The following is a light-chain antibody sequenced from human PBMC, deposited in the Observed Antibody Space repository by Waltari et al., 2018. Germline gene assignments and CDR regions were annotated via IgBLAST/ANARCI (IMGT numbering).Light chain of an antibody. CDR1: QRVLYSSNNKNY. V-gene: IGKV4-1*01. CDR3: QQYYSTPRT. J-gene: IGKJ5*01. CDR2: WAS. Sequence: DIVMTQSPDSLAVSLGERATINCKSSQRVLYSSNNKNYIAWYQQKPGQPPKLLIYWASTREFGVPDRFSGRGSGTDFTLTISSLQAEDVAVYYCQQYYSTPRTFGQGTRLEIK.